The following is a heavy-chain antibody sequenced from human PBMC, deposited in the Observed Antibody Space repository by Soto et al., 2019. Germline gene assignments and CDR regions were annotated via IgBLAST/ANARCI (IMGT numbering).Heavy chain of an antibody. D-gene: IGHD3-22*01. CDR1: GDSCSSYA. V-gene: IGHV1-69*01. CDR3: ATVGNYYEPSALAY. J-gene: IGHJ4*02. CDR2: IIPIFGTP. Sequence: QVQRVQSVAEVKKPGSSVKVSCKASGDSCSSYAISWVRQAPGHGLEWMGRIIPIFGTPNYAQRVEGRVTITADEYTSTANMALSSLRSDDTAVYYCATVGNYYEPSALAYWGQGPLVTVSS.